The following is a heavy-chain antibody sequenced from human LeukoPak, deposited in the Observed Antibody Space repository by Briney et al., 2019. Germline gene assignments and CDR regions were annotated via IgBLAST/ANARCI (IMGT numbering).Heavy chain of an antibody. CDR2: IYYSGST. V-gene: IGHV4-59*08. J-gene: IGHJ4*02. D-gene: IGHD1-7*01. CDR1: GGSISSYY. CDR3: ARRSWNYEFDY. Sequence: SETLSLTCTVSGGSISSYYWSWIRQPPGKGLEWIGYIYYSGSTNFNPSLKSRLTISVDTSKNQFSLKLSSVTAADTAVYDCARRSWNYEFDYCGQGTLVTVSS.